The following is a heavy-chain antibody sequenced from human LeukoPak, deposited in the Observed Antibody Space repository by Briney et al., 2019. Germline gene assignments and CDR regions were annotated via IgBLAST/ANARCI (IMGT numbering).Heavy chain of an antibody. V-gene: IGHV3-66*01. D-gene: IGHD3-16*01. CDR3: AREAGGMYAFDI. CDR1: GFTVSSNY. Sequence: GRSLRLSCAASGFTVSSNYMSWGRQAPGKRLEWVSTIHSGGTTYYADSVKGRFTISRDNSKNTLYLQMNSLRAADTAVYYCAREAGGMYAFDIWGQGTMVTVSS. J-gene: IGHJ3*02. CDR2: IHSGGTT.